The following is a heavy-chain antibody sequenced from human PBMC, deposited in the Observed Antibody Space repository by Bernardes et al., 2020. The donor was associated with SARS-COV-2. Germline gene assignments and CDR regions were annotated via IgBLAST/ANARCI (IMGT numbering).Heavy chain of an antibody. J-gene: IGHJ4*02. Sequence: GSLRLSCAASGFTFSTYAMHWVRQAPGKGLEWVAIISYDGTTKYNTDSVKGRFTISRDNSKNTLFLQMNSLTTEDTAVYYCAREWEDYTSSLFDYWGQGTLVTVSS. CDR3: AREWEDYTSSLFDY. V-gene: IGHV3-30-3*01. CDR1: GFTFSTYA. D-gene: IGHD1-26*01. CDR2: ISYDGTTK.